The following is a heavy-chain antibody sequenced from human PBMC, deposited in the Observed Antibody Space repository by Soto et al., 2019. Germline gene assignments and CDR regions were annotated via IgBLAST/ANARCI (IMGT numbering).Heavy chain of an antibody. CDR1: GFTFSAHA. Sequence: EVHLLESGGGLVQPGGSLRLSCVGSGFTFSAHAITWVRQAPGKGLEWVSTLGTIGAFYADSVKGRFTISRDNSKNTENLQMNSLRGEDTAIYYCARDLTTYDYWGQGTVVTVSS. V-gene: IGHV3-23*01. J-gene: IGHJ4*02. CDR2: LGTIGA. CDR3: ARDLTTYDY.